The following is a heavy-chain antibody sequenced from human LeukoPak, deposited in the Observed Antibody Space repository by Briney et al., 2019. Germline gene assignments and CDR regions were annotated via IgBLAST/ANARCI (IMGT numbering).Heavy chain of an antibody. J-gene: IGHJ6*04. CDR2: ISSSSSYI. D-gene: IGHD3-3*01. CDR1: GFTFSSYS. CDR3: ARGVPDPLRFLEWFVYQLDV. Sequence: PGGSLRLSCAASGFTFSSYSMNWVRQAPGKGLEWVSSISSSSSYIYYADSVKGRFTISRDNAKNTLFLQMNSLRAEDSAVYYCARGVPDPLRFLEWFVYQLDVWGKGTTVTVSS. V-gene: IGHV3-21*01.